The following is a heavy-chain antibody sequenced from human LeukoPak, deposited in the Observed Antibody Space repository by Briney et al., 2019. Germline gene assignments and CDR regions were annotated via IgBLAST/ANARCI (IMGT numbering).Heavy chain of an antibody. Sequence: GGSLRLSCAASGFTFSSYGMHWVRQAPGKGLEWVAFIRYDGSNKYYADSVKGRFTISRDNSKNTLYLQMNSLRVEDTAVYYCAKDRLGYYYTDAFDIWGQGTMVTVSS. CDR3: AKDRLGYYYTDAFDI. CDR2: IRYDGSNK. CDR1: GFTFSSYG. J-gene: IGHJ3*02. D-gene: IGHD3-22*01. V-gene: IGHV3-30*02.